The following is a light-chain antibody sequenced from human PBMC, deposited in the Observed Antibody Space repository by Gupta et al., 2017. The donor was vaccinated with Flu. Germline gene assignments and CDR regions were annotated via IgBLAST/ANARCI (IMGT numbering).Light chain of an antibody. J-gene: IGLJ1*01. V-gene: IGLV2-14*01. Sequence: QSALTQPASVSGSPGPSITISCTGTHTDIGAYNFVSWYQPHPGKAPKLIIYEVSNRPSGISDRFSGSKSANTASLTISGLRPEDEADYFCSSCTSSSISSVFGIGTKVTVL. CDR1: HTDIGAYNF. CDR2: EVS. CDR3: SSCTSSSISSV.